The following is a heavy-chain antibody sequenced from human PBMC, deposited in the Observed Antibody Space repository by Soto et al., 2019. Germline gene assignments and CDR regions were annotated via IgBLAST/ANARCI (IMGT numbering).Heavy chain of an antibody. Sequence: QVQLVESGGGVVQPGRSLRLSCAASGFTFSTYSMHWVRQAPGKGLEWVAVISYAGSDESYADSVKGRFTISRDNSKNTLFLHMDSLRDEDTAAYYCARAKNYYDSSGRWYFDLWGRGTLVTVSS. CDR3: ARAKNYYDSSGRWYFDL. D-gene: IGHD3-22*01. CDR1: GFTFSTYS. J-gene: IGHJ2*01. V-gene: IGHV3-30-3*01. CDR2: ISYAGSDE.